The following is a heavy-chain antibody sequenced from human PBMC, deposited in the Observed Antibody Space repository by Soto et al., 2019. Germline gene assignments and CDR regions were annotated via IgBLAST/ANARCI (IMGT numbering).Heavy chain of an antibody. CDR3: ARGKRIITMIVGRAFDI. Sequence: QVQLQESGPGLVKPSQTLSLTCTVSGGSISSGGYYWSWIRQHPGKGLEWIGYIYYSGSTYYNPSLKSRVTISVDASKNQFSLKLSSVTAADTAVYYCARGKRIITMIVGRAFDIWGPGTMVTVSS. CDR1: GGSISSGGYY. J-gene: IGHJ3*02. V-gene: IGHV4-31*03. CDR2: IYYSGST. D-gene: IGHD3-22*01.